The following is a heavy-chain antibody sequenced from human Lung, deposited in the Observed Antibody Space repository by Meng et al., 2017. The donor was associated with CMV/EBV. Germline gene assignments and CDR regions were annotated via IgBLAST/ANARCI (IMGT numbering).Heavy chain of an antibody. D-gene: IGHD2-2*01. Sequence: SEPXSLXXTVPGGSISSSSYYWGWIRQPPGKGLEWIGSIYYSGSTYYNPSLKSRVTIPVDTSKNQFSLKLSSVTAADTAVYYCARDLYCSSTSCYLEYYYYGMDVWGQGXTVTVSS. V-gene: IGHV4-39*07. CDR3: ARDLYCSSTSCYLEYYYYGMDV. CDR2: IYYSGST. CDR1: GGSISSSSYY. J-gene: IGHJ6*02.